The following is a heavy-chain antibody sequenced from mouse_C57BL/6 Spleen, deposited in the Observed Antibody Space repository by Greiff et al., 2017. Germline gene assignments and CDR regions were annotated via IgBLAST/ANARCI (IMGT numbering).Heavy chain of an antibody. V-gene: IGHV1-82*01. D-gene: IGHD2-2*01. CDR1: GYAFSSSW. CDR2: IYPGDGDT. Sequence: QVQLQQSGPELVKPGASVKISCKASGYAFSSSWMNWVKQRPGKGLEWIGRIYPGDGDTNYNGKFKGKATLTADKSSSTAYMQLSSLTSEDSAVYFCARGGSTMVTTLYYYAMDYWGQGTSVTVSS. CDR3: ARGGSTMVTTLYYYAMDY. J-gene: IGHJ4*01.